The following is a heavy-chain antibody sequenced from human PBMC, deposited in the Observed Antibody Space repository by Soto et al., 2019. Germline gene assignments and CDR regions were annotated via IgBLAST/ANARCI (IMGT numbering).Heavy chain of an antibody. D-gene: IGHD2-2*01. Sequence: SETLSLTCSVSGGSISSAGYFWTWIRQHPGKGPEWIGYINYSGSTYYIASLESRVTISLDPSKRQFSLTLTSVTAADTAVYYCARYLNTAGWFDPWGQGTLVTVSS. V-gene: IGHV4-31*03. J-gene: IGHJ5*02. CDR1: GGSISSAGYF. CDR2: INYSGST. CDR3: ARYLNTAGWFDP.